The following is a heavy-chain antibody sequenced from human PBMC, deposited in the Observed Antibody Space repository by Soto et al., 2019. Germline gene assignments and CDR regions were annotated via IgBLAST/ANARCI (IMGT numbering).Heavy chain of an antibody. V-gene: IGHV1-8*01. Sequence: ASVKVSCKASGYTFTSYDINWVRQATGQGFEWMGWMNPNSGNTGYAQKFQGRVTMTRDTSITTAYMELSSLRSEDTALYHCAKVSPEINWNDFDYWGQGTPVTVSS. CDR2: MNPNSGNT. J-gene: IGHJ4*02. CDR3: AKVSPEINWNDFDY. D-gene: IGHD1-1*01. CDR1: GYTFTSYD.